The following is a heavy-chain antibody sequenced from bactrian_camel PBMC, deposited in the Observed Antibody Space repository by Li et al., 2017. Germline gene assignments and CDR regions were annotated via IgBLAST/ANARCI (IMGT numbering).Heavy chain of an antibody. CDR3: AADKTELRSLIRAGGRTFPPLLSH. D-gene: IGHD5*01. Sequence: HVQLVESGGDSVQPGGSLTLSCKVSGYDISTYSLGWFRQHPSGNGRQGIAAVDSDGTTTYADSSKGRFTISRDYAKNTLDLLMNSLKPEDTAMYYCAADKTELRSLIRAGGRTFPPLLSHWGQGTQVTVS. V-gene: IGHV3S9*01. CDR1: GYDISTYS. J-gene: IGHJ4*01. CDR2: VDSDGTT.